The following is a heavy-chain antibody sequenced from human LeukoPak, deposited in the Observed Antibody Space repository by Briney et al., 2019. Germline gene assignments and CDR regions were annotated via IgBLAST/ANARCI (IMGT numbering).Heavy chain of an antibody. CDR3: ARDQISLGIPAARMDV. CDR2: ISSTSSTT. Sequence: QPGGSLRLSCAASGFTFSSYGMHWVRQAPGKGLEWVSFISSTSSTTYYADSVKGRFTISRDNAKNSLYLQINSLRAEDTAFYYCARDQISLGIPAARMDVWGKGTTVTVSS. V-gene: IGHV3-48*01. J-gene: IGHJ6*03. D-gene: IGHD6-13*01. CDR1: GFTFSSYG.